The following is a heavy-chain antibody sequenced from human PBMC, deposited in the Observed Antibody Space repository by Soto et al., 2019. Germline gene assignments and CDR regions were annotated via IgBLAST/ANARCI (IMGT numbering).Heavy chain of an antibody. J-gene: IGHJ4*02. CDR3: ARGLHSLFDY. CDR1: GFTFSNYG. V-gene: IGHV3-33*01. Sequence: QVQLVESGGGVVQPGGALRLSCAASGFTFSNYGMHWVRQAPGKGLEWVAVIWYDGNNKYYADYVKGRFTISRDNSNNTLYVQMTRLRDEDTAVYYCARGLHSLFDYWGQGTLVTVSS. D-gene: IGHD2-21*01. CDR2: IWYDGNNK.